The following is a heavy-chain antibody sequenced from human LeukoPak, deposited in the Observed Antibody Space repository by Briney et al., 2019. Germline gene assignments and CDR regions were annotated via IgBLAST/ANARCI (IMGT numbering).Heavy chain of an antibody. CDR3: AEGGARPTGYYYYMDV. CDR2: ITHSGGST. V-gene: IGHV3-23*01. Sequence: GGSLRLSCAASGFTFSSYGMHWVRQAPGKGLEWVSSITHSGGSTFYADSVKGRFTISRDNSKNTLFLQMNSLRAEDTAVYYCAEGGARPTGYYYYMDVWGKGTTVTVSS. CDR1: GFTFSSYG. J-gene: IGHJ6*03.